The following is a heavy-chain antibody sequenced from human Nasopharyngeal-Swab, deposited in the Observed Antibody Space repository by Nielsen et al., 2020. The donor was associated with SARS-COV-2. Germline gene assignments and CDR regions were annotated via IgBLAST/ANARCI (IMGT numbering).Heavy chain of an antibody. Sequence: GGSLRLSCAASGFTFSSYAMNWVRQAPGKGLEWVSTISGSGDCTYYADSMRGRFTISRDNVQNTLYLQMHSLKAEDTAFYYCVKDLAGTYGSWGQGTLVTVSS. CDR1: GFTFSSYA. CDR3: VKDLAGTYGS. V-gene: IGHV3-23*01. J-gene: IGHJ5*02. D-gene: IGHD4-17*01. CDR2: ISGSGDCT.